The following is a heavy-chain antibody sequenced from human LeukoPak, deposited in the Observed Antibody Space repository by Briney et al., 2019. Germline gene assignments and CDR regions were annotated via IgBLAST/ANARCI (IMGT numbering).Heavy chain of an antibody. CDR1: GYTFTSYG. CDR3: ARASIAVALYYFDY. D-gene: IGHD6-19*01. Sequence: ASVKVFCKASGYTFTSYGIRWVRQAPGQGLEWMGWISAYNGNTNYAQKLQGRVTMTTDTSTSTAYMELRSLRSDDTAVYYCARASIAVALYYFDYWGQGTLVTVSS. J-gene: IGHJ4*02. V-gene: IGHV1-18*01. CDR2: ISAYNGNT.